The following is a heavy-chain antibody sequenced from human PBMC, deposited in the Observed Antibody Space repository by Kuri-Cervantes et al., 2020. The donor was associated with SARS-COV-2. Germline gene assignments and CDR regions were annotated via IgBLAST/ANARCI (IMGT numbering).Heavy chain of an antibody. V-gene: IGHV1-24*01. CDR3: AREGPTHYYDSSGYGAALHYNYYMDV. D-gene: IGHD3-22*01. Sequence: ASVKVSCKVSGYTLTELSMHWVRQAPGKGLEWMGGFDPEDGETIYAQKFQGRVTMTEDTSTDTAYMELSSLRSEDTAVYYCAREGPTHYYDSSGYGAALHYNYYMDVWGKGTTVTVSS. J-gene: IGHJ6*03. CDR2: FDPEDGET. CDR1: GYTLTELS.